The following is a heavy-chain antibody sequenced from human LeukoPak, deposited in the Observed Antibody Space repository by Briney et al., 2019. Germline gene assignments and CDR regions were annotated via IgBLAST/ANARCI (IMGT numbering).Heavy chain of an antibody. CDR3: ARRSNDSSPYYFDY. J-gene: IGHJ4*02. Sequence: SETLSLTCTVSGGSIRSSSYYWGWIRQPPGKGLEWIGSIYYSGSTYYNPSLKSRLTISVDTSKNQFSLKLSSVTAADTAVYYCARRSNDSSPYYFDYWGQGTLVTVSS. V-gene: IGHV4-39*07. CDR2: IYYSGST. D-gene: IGHD3-22*01. CDR1: GGSIRSSSYY.